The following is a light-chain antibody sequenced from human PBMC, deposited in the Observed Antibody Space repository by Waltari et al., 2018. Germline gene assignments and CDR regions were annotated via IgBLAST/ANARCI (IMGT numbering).Light chain of an antibody. V-gene: IGKV3-11*01. CDR2: GAS. CDR3: QQRSNWPPMYT. Sequence: EIVLTQSPATLSLSPGERATLSCRASQSVSSYLAWYQQNPGQAPRLLIYGASNRATGIPARFSGSGSGTDFTLTISSLEPEDFAVYYCQQRSNWPPMYTFGQGTKMEIK. CDR1: QSVSSY. J-gene: IGKJ2*01.